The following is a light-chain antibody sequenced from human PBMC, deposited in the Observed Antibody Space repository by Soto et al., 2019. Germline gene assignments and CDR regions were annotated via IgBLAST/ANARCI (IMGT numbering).Light chain of an antibody. Sequence: QSVLTQPPSASGTPGQRVTISCSESRSNIGSKTVYWYQHLPGTAPNLLIHSNNQRLSGVPDRFSGSKAGTSASLAISGLQAEDEADYYCAAWDDSLNGWVFGGGTQLTVL. J-gene: IGLJ3*02. CDR1: RSNIGSKT. CDR2: SNN. V-gene: IGLV1-44*01. CDR3: AAWDDSLNGWV.